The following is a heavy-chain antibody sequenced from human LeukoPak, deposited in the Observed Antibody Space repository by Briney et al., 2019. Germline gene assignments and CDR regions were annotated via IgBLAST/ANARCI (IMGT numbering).Heavy chain of an antibody. V-gene: IGHV3-21*01. D-gene: IGHD6-13*01. J-gene: IGHJ4*02. CDR3: AREAAAGTYFDS. Sequence: PGGSLRLSCAASGFTFSSYSMNWVRQAPGKGLEWVSSISSSSSYIYYADSVKGRFTISRDNAKNSLYLQMNSLRAEDTAVYYCAREAAAGTYFDSWGQGTLVTVSS. CDR2: ISSSSSYI. CDR1: GFTFSSYS.